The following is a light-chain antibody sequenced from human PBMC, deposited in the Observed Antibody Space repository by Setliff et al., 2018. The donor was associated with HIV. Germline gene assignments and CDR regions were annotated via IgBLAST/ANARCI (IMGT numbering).Light chain of an antibody. CDR3: CSYAGNSTYV. V-gene: IGLV2-23*02. Sequence: QSVLTQPASVSGSPGQSVTISCSGTSSYVGSHNLVSWYQQHPDKAPKVMTYEVTKRPSGISNRFSGSKSGNTASLTISGFQAEDEADYYCCSYAGNSTYVFGTGTKVTVL. CDR1: SSYVGSHNL. J-gene: IGLJ1*01. CDR2: EVT.